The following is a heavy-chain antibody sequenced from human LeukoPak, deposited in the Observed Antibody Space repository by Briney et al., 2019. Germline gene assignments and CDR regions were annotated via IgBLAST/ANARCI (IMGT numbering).Heavy chain of an antibody. J-gene: IGHJ1*01. V-gene: IGHV4-39*01. CDR3: ARRRYYDSTGYLD. D-gene: IGHD3-22*01. CDR2: IYYSGSA. CDR1: GGSISSSSYY. Sequence: SETLSLTCSVSGGSISSSSYYWGWIRQPPGKGLEWIGEIYYSGSAYYNSSLKSRLTISVDTSRNQFSLTLSSVTAADTGVYYCARRRYYDSTGYLDWGQGTLVSVST.